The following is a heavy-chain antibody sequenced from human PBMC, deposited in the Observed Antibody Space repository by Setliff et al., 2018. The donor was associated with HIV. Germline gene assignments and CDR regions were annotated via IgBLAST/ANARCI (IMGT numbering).Heavy chain of an antibody. D-gene: IGHD4-4*01. V-gene: IGHV4-34*01. Sequence: SETLSPTCAVYGGSFSDYSWTWIRRPPGKGLEWIGEIHHSGSTTYNPSLKSRVTISEDTSKNQFSLKLRSMTAADTAVYYCASMYSNHGRYYYYYMDVWGKGATVTVSS. CDR1: GGSFSDYS. J-gene: IGHJ6*03. CDR3: ASMYSNHGRYYYYYMDV. CDR2: IHHSGST.